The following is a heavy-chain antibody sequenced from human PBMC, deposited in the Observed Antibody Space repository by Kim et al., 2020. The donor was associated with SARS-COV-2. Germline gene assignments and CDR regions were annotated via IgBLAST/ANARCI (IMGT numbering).Heavy chain of an antibody. Sequence: GGSLRLSCAASGFTFDDYAMHWVRQAPGKGLEWVSGISWNSGSIGYADSVKGRFTISRDNAKNSLYLQMNSLRAEDTALYYCAKDRGPYIAAAGTWDYWGQGTLVTVSS. CDR3: AKDRGPYIAAAGTWDY. V-gene: IGHV3-9*01. CDR1: GFTFDDYA. CDR2: ISWNSGSI. D-gene: IGHD6-13*01. J-gene: IGHJ4*02.